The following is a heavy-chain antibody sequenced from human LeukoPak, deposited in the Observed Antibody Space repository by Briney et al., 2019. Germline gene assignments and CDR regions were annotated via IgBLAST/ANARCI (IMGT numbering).Heavy chain of an antibody. D-gene: IGHD3-3*01. J-gene: IGHJ4*02. CDR3: ARAAGGHYDFWSGYYTDY. Sequence: GGSLRLSCAASGFTFSSYGKHWVRQAPGKGLEWVAVIWYDGSNKYYADSVKGRFTISRDNSKNTLYLQMNSLRAEDTAVYYCARAAGGHYDFWSGYYTDYWGQGTLVTVSS. CDR1: GFTFSSYG. CDR2: IWYDGSNK. V-gene: IGHV3-33*01.